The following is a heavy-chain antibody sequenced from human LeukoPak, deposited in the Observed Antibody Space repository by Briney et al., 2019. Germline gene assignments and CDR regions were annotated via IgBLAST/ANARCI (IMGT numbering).Heavy chain of an antibody. CDR3: ARGGVILATIPFDY. CDR2: TSSSSSYI. Sequence: GGSLRLSCAASGFTFSSYSMNWVRQAPGKGLEWVSSTSSSSSYIYYADSVKGRFTISRDNAKNSLYLQMNSLRAEDTAVYYCARGGVILATIPFDYWGQGTLVTVSS. V-gene: IGHV3-21*01. CDR1: GFTFSSYS. J-gene: IGHJ4*02. D-gene: IGHD2-2*02.